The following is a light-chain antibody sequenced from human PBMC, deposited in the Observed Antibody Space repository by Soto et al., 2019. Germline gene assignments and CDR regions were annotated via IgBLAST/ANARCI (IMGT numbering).Light chain of an antibody. CDR1: SSNIGSNY. J-gene: IGLJ2*01. V-gene: IGLV1-51*01. CDR3: GTWDSSLSAGV. CDR2: DDN. Sequence: QSVLTQPPSVSAAPGQKVTISCSGSSSNIGSNYVSWYQQLPGTAPKLLIYDDNKRPSGIPDRFSGSKSGTSATLGITGLQAGEEADYYCGTWDSSLSAGVFGGGTQLTVL.